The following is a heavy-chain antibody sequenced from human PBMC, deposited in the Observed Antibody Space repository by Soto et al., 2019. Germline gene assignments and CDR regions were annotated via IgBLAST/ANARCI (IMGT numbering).Heavy chain of an antibody. CDR3: ARGYGDYGVLYYYYYYYIDG. CDR1: GFTFSDYY. D-gene: IGHD4-17*01. Sequence: GGSLRLSCAASGFTFSDYYMSWIRQAPGKGLEWVSYISSSGSTIYYADSVKGRFTISRDNAKNSLYLQMNSLRAEDTAVYYCARGYGDYGVLYYYYYYYIDGWGKGTTVTVSS. V-gene: IGHV3-11*01. CDR2: ISSSGSTI. J-gene: IGHJ6*03.